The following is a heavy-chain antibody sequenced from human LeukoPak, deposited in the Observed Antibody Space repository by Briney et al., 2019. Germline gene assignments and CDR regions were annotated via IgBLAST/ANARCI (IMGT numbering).Heavy chain of an antibody. CDR3: ARETGTTDY. CDR2: IYSGGST. CDR1: GFTFSSYA. D-gene: IGHD1-1*01. J-gene: IGHJ4*02. Sequence: PGGSLRLSCAASGFTFSSYAMSWVRQAPGKGLEWVSVIYSGGSTYYADSVKGRFTISRDNSKNTLYLQMNSLRAEDTAVYYCARETGTTDYWGQGTLVTVSS. V-gene: IGHV3-66*01.